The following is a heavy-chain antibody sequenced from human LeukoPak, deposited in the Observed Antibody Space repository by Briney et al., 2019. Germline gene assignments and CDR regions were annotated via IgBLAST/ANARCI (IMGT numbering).Heavy chain of an antibody. CDR1: GFTFSSYA. Sequence: PGGSLRLSCAASGFTFSSYAMSWVRQAPGKGLEWDSAISGSGGSTYYADSVKGRFTISRDNSKNTLYLQMNSLGAEDTAVYYCAKAGIAEMATTDFDYWGQGTLVTVSS. CDR3: AKAGIAEMATTDFDY. V-gene: IGHV3-23*01. J-gene: IGHJ4*02. CDR2: ISGSGGST. D-gene: IGHD5-24*01.